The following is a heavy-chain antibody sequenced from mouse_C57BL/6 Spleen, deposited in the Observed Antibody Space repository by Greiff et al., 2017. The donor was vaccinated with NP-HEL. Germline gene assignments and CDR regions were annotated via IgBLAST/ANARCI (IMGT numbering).Heavy chain of an antibody. V-gene: IGHV14-2*01. CDR3: AVTTVVAPSYWYFDV. J-gene: IGHJ1*03. Sequence: EVQLQQSGAELVKPGASVKLSCTASGFNINDYYMHWVKQRTEQGLEWIGRIDPEDGETKYAPKFQGKATLTADTSSNTAYLQLSSLTSEDTAVYYCAVTTVVAPSYWYFDVWGTGTTVTVSS. CDR2: IDPEDGET. CDR1: GFNINDYY. D-gene: IGHD1-1*01.